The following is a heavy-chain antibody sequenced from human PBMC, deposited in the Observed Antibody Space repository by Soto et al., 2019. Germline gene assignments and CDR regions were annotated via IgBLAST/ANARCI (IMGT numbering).Heavy chain of an antibody. Sequence: PSETLSLNCAVYGGSISGCYWSWIRQPPGKGLEWIGEINHSGSTNYNPSLKSRVTISVDTSKNQFSLKLSSVTAADTAVYYCARMVDGYNPTDEYYFAYWGQGTLVPVSS. CDR2: INHSGST. CDR1: GGSISGCY. J-gene: IGHJ4*02. V-gene: IGHV4-34*01. D-gene: IGHD5-12*01. CDR3: ARMVDGYNPTDEYYFAY.